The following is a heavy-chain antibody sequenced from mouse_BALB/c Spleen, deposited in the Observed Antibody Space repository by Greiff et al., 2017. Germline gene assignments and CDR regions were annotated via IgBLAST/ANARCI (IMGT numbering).Heavy chain of an antibody. Sequence: VQVVESGPGLVAPSQSLSITCTVSGFSLSRYSVHWVRQPPGKGLEWLGMIWGGGSTDYNSALKSRLSISKDNSKSQVFLKMNSLQTDDTAMYYCAREGDGYLAWFAYWGQGTLVTVSA. CDR1: GFSLSRYS. D-gene: IGHD2-3*01. V-gene: IGHV2-6-4*01. CDR3: AREGDGYLAWFAY. J-gene: IGHJ3*01. CDR2: IWGGGST.